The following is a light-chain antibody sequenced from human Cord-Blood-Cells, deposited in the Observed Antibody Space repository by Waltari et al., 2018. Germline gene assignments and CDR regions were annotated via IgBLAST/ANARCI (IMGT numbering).Light chain of an antibody. CDR2: LGS. CDR1: QSLLHSNGYNY. Sequence: DIVMTQSPLSLPVTPGEPASISCRSSQSLLHSNGYNYLVWYLQKPGQCPQRLIYLGSSRASGVPDRFSGSGSGTDFTLKISRVEAEDVGVYYCMQALQTPWTFGQGTKVEIK. J-gene: IGKJ1*01. V-gene: IGKV2-28*01. CDR3: MQALQTPWT.